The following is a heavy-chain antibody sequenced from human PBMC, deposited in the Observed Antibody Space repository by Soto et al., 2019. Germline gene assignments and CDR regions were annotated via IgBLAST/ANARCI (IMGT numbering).Heavy chain of an antibody. CDR3: VHGTLGSYGHVYFDH. Sequence: SGPTLVNPTQTLTLTCSLSGFSVSSNGARVGWIRQPPGKALEWLALIYWDDDKHYNPSLKRRLTITKDTSENQVVLTVTDVDPADKATYYCVHGTLGSYGHVYFDHWGQ. CDR1: GFSVSSNGAR. D-gene: IGHD5-18*01. V-gene: IGHV2-5*02. J-gene: IGHJ4*02. CDR2: IYWDDDK.